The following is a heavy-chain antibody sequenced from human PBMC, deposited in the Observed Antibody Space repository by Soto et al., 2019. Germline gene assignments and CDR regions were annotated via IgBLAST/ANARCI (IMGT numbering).Heavy chain of an antibody. J-gene: IGHJ6*02. Sequence: EVQLVESGGGLVQPGGSLRLSCAASGFTFSSYDMHWVRQATGKGLEWVSAIGTAGDPYYPGSVKGRFTISRENAKNSLYRKRNSLRAGDTAVYYCARGGIVTGDYYYYGMDVWGQGTTVTVSS. CDR1: GFTFSSYD. V-gene: IGHV3-13*05. CDR3: ARGGIVTGDYYYYGMDV. D-gene: IGHD7-27*01. CDR2: IGTAGDP.